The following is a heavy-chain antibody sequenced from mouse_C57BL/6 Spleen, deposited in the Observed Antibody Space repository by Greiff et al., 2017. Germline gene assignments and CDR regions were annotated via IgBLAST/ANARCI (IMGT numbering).Heavy chain of an antibody. Sequence: VQLQQSGPELVKPGASVKISCKASGYAFSSAWMNWVKQRPGKGLELIGRIDPGDGDHNYNGKFKGKATLTADKSSSTAYMQLSSLTSEDSAVYFCAANWDSYFDVWGTGTTVTVSS. CDR2: IDPGDGDH. V-gene: IGHV1-82*01. CDR1: GYAFSSAW. J-gene: IGHJ1*03. D-gene: IGHD4-1*01. CDR3: AANWDSYFDV.